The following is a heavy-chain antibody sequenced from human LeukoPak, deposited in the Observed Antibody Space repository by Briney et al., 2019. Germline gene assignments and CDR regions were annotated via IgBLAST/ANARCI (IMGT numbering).Heavy chain of an antibody. J-gene: IGHJ4*02. CDR1: GFSITYNY. D-gene: IGHD2-8*02. V-gene: IGHV3-53*01. CDR2: IYSAGDS. CDR3: ASHYCSAGSCYFDD. Sequence: GGSLRLSCAVSGFSITYNYMSWVRQAPGKGLEWVSLIYSAGDSYYADSVKGRFIISKGNSKNTVYLQMNSLRPEDTAVYYCASHYCSAGSCYFDDWGQGTLVTVSS.